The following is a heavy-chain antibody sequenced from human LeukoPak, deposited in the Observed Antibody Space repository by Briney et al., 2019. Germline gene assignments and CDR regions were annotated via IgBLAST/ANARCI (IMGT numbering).Heavy chain of an antibody. CDR2: IYYSGST. D-gene: IGHD3-9*01. CDR1: GGSVSSHF. V-gene: IGHV4-59*02. J-gene: IGHJ5*02. CDR3: ARLNLLRYFDWFPGDNWFDP. Sequence: ASETLSLTCTVSGGSVSSHFRSWIRQPPGKGLEWIGYIYYSGSTYYNPSLKSRVTISVDTSKNQFSLKLSSVTAADTAVYYCARLNLLRYFDWFPGDNWFDPWGQGTLVTVSS.